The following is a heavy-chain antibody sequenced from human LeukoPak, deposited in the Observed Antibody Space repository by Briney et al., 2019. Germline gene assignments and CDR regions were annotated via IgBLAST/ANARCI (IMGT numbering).Heavy chain of an antibody. V-gene: IGHV3-21*01. CDR3: AKERAYGSGSNLGFDP. CDR2: ISSSSSYI. D-gene: IGHD3-10*01. J-gene: IGHJ5*02. CDR1: GFTFSSYS. Sequence: PGGSLRLSCAASGFTFSSYSMNWVRQAPGKVLEWVSSISSSSSYIYYADSVKGRFTISRDNAKNSLYLQMNSLRAEDTAVYYCAKERAYGSGSNLGFDPWGQGTLVTVSS.